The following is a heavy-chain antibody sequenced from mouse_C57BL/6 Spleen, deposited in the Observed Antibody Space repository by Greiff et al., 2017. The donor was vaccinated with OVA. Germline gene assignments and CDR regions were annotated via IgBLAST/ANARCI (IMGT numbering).Heavy chain of an antibody. Sequence: EVQLVESGGGLVQPGGSMKLSCVASGFTFSNYWMNWVRQSPEKGLEWVAQIRWKSDNYETHYAVSVKGRFTISRDDSKSSVYLQMNNVRAEDTGIYYCSGYTGYWGQGTLVTVSA. CDR2: IRWKSDNYET. D-gene: IGHD1-1*01. J-gene: IGHJ3*01. V-gene: IGHV6-3*01. CDR3: SGYTGY. CDR1: GFTFSNYW.